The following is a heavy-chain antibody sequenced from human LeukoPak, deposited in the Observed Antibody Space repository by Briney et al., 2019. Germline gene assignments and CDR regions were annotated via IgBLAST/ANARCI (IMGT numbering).Heavy chain of an antibody. CDR3: ATVTYYDILTDDAFEI. Sequence: ASVKVSCKVSGYTLTELSMHWVRQAPGKGLEWMGGFDPEDGETIYAQKFQGRVTMTEDTSTDTAYMELSSLRSEDTAVYYCATVTYYDILTDDAFEIWGQGTMVTVSS. D-gene: IGHD3-9*01. J-gene: IGHJ3*02. V-gene: IGHV1-24*01. CDR2: FDPEDGET. CDR1: GYTLTELS.